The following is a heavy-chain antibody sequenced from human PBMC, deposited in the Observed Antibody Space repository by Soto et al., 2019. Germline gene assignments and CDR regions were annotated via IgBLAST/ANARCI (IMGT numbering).Heavy chain of an antibody. D-gene: IGHD6-13*01. CDR1: GFVFTNFW. Sequence: VGSLRLSCEASGFVFTNFWMHWVRHVPGKGLVWVARIDTSGHSTNYAESVKGRFTISRDNAKNTVSLQMNSLRVEDTGVYYCAKDSWYFDLWSQGSQVTVSA. CDR3: AKDSWYFDL. V-gene: IGHV3-74*01. J-gene: IGHJ4*02. CDR2: IDTSGHST.